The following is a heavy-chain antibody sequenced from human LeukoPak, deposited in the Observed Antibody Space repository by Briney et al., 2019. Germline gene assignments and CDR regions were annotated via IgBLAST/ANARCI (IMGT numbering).Heavy chain of an antibody. D-gene: IGHD5-24*01. J-gene: IGHJ3*02. CDR2: INPNSGGT. CDR1: GYTFTGYY. CDR3: ARALWLQPDAFDI. Sequence: ASVKVSCKASGYTFTGYYMHWVRQAPGQGLEWMGRINPNSGGTNHAQKFQGRVTMTRDTSISTAYMELSRLRSDDTAVYYCARALWLQPDAFDIWGQRRMVTVSS. V-gene: IGHV1-2*06.